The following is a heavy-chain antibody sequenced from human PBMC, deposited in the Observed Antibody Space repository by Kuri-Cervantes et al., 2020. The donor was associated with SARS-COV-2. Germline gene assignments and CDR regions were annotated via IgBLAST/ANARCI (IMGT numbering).Heavy chain of an antibody. CDR3: ALNYHFNY. Sequence: GESLKISCAASGFTFTAYAMSWVRQAPGRGLEWVSSIGRDGHTFYADSVRGRFTISRDDSKNTLFLQMSSLRIEDTAIYYCALNYHFNYWGQGTLVTVSS. J-gene: IGHJ4*02. V-gene: IGHV3-23*01. D-gene: IGHD1-7*01. CDR2: IGRDGHT. CDR1: GFTFTAYA.